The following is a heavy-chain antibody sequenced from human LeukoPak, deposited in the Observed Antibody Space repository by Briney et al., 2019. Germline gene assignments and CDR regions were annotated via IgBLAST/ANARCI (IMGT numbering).Heavy chain of an antibody. CDR1: GGTFSSYA. CDR3: ARRGPLDDLRGYSYGYLNYFDY. J-gene: IGHJ4*02. D-gene: IGHD5-18*01. Sequence: SVKVSCKASGGTFSSYAISWVRQAPGQGLEWMGGIIPIFGTANYAQKFQGRVTITTDESTSTAYMELNSLRSEDTAVYYCARRGPLDDLRGYSYGYLNYFDYWGQGTLVTVSS. V-gene: IGHV1-69*05. CDR2: IIPIFGTA.